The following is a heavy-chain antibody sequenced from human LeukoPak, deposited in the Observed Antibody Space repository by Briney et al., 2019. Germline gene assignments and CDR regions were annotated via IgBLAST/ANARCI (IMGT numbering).Heavy chain of an antibody. V-gene: IGHV4-39*02. CDR2: IYYSGST. CDR1: GGSISSSSYY. D-gene: IGHD3-9*01. J-gene: IGHJ4*02. Sequence: SQTLSLTCTVSGGSISSSSYYWGWIRQPPGKGLERIGSIYYSGSTYYNPSLKSRVTISVDTSKNQFSLKLSSVTAADTAVYYCAREFRLVHYFDYWGQGTLVTVSS. CDR3: AREFRLVHYFDY.